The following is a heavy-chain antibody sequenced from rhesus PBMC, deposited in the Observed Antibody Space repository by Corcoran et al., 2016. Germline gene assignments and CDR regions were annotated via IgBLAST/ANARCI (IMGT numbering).Heavy chain of an antibody. D-gene: IGHD1-20*01. Sequence: QVQLQESGPGLVKPSETLSLTCAVSGGSFSSYWWSWIRQPPGKGLEWIGEINGNSGSTNYNPSLNRRVSVSKDAPKNQFSLNRSSVTAADTAVYYCARGYSWNNVGWYFDLWGPGTPITISS. J-gene: IGHJ2*01. CDR3: ARGYSWNNVGWYFDL. CDR2: INGNSGST. V-gene: IGHV4-80*01. CDR1: GGSFSSYW.